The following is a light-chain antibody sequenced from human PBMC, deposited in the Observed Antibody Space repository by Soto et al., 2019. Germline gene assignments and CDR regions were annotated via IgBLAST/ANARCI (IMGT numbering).Light chain of an antibody. V-gene: IGLV1-44*01. CDR1: SSNIGSES. CDR3: AAWDDSLNGYV. Sequence: QSVLTQPPSTSGTPGQRVTISCSGSSSNIGSESVNWYQQLPGTAPKLLIYSYNQRPSGVPDRFSGSKSGTSASLAISGLQSEDEADYICAAWDDSLNGYVFGLETKLTVL. J-gene: IGLJ1*01. CDR2: SYN.